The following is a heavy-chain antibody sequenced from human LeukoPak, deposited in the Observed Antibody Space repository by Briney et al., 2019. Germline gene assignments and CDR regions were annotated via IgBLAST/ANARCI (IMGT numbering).Heavy chain of an antibody. CDR3: ARELRYSQWRNWFDP. Sequence: SETLSLTCTVSGDSTSSYYWTWIRQPAGKGLEWIGRIYASGTTNYNPSLKSRVTMSVDTSKNQLSLKVSSVTAADTAVYYCARELRYSQWRNWFDPWGQGTLVTVSS. CDR1: GDSTSSYY. D-gene: IGHD5-18*01. J-gene: IGHJ5*02. CDR2: IYASGTT. V-gene: IGHV4-4*07.